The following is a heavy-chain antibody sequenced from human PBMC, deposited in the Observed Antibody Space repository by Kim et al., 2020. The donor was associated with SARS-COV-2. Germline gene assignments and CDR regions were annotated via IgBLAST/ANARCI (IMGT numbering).Heavy chain of an antibody. V-gene: IGHV3-30*04. J-gene: IGHJ4*01. Sequence: GGSLRLSCAASGFTFSSYAMHWVRQAPGKGLEWVAVISYDGSNKYYADSVKGRFTISRDNSKNTLYLQMNSLRAEDTAVYYCARGGARIAVAGRGGFDY. D-gene: IGHD6-19*01. CDR2: ISYDGSNK. CDR3: ARGGARIAVAGRGGFDY. CDR1: GFTFSSYA.